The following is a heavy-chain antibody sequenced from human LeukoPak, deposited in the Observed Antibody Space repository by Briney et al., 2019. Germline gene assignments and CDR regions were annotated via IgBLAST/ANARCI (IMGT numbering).Heavy chain of an antibody. V-gene: IGHV3-23*01. CDR3: AKFFSISHHWELGFDY. CDR2: ISGSGGST. J-gene: IGHJ4*02. D-gene: IGHD3-10*01. Sequence: SLTLSRAASGFTFSSYAMSCVRQDPGKGLEWVSAISGSGGSTYYADPVKGRFTISRDNSKNTLYLQMNSLRAEDTAVYYCAKFFSISHHWELGFDYWGQGTLVTVSS. CDR1: GFTFSSYA.